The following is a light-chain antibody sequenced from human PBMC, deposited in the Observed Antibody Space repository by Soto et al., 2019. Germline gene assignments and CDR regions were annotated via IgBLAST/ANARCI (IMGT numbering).Light chain of an antibody. CDR2: GAS. CDR3: QQYGSSPPT. J-gene: IGKJ1*01. Sequence: EIVLTQSPGTLSLSPGERATLSCRASQSVSISYLAWYQQKPGQAPRLLIYGASSRATGIPDRFSGSGSGTDSTLTISRLEPEDFAVYYCQQYGSSPPTFGQGTKVDIK. V-gene: IGKV3-20*01. CDR1: QSVSISY.